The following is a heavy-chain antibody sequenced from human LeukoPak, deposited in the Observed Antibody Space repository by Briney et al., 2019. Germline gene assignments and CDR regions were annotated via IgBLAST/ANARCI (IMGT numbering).Heavy chain of an antibody. CDR3: ARGSGITIFGVVKNWFDP. J-gene: IGHJ5*02. D-gene: IGHD3-3*01. V-gene: IGHV1-46*01. CDR1: GYTFTSYY. CDR2: INPSGDST. Sequence: ASVKVSCKASGYTFTSYYMHWVRQAPGQGLEWMGIINPSGDSTSYAQKFQGRVTMTRDTSTSTVYMELSNLRSEDTAVYYCARGSGITIFGVVKNWFDPWGQGTLVTVSS.